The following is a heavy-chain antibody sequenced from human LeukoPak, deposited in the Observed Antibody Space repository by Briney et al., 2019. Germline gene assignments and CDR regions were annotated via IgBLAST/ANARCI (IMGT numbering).Heavy chain of an antibody. CDR3: AREDSSTSQNWFDS. J-gene: IGHJ5*01. V-gene: IGHV4-59*12. CDR2: ISYSGTT. D-gene: IGHD2-2*01. Sequence: SETLSLTCSVSGGSISNYYWSWIRQPPGKGLEWFGYISYSGTTNYNPSLKSRVAMSMDTSKNQFSLKLSSVTAADTAVYYCAREDSSTSQNWFDSWGQGTLVTVSS. CDR1: GGSISNYY.